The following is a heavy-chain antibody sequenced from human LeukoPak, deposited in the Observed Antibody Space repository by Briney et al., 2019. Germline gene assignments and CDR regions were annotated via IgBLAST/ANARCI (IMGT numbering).Heavy chain of an antibody. CDR1: GFTFSGSA. CDR3: TSTYDILTGYYNGMDV. V-gene: IGHV3-73*01. J-gene: IGHJ6*02. D-gene: IGHD3-9*01. Sequence: PGGSLRLSCAASGFTFSGSAMHWVRQASGKGLEWVGRIRSKANSYATAYAASVKGRFTISRDDSKNTAYLQMNSLKTEDTAVYYCTSTYDILTGYYNGMDVWGQGTTVTVSS. CDR2: IRSKANSYAT.